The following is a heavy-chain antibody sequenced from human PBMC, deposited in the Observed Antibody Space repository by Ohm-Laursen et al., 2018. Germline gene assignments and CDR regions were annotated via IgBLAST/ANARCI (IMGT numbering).Heavy chain of an antibody. CDR3: ARFGRDYGDISGDY. V-gene: IGHV4-59*07. J-gene: IGHJ4*02. CDR2: IYYSGST. CDR1: GESSSGYF. D-gene: IGHD3-22*01. Sequence: SDTLSLTCVVNGESSSGYFWNWIRQPPGKGLEWIGYIYYSGSTKYNPSLKSRITISVDTSMDQFSLKLTSVTAADTAVYYCARFGRDYGDISGDYWGQGALVTVSS.